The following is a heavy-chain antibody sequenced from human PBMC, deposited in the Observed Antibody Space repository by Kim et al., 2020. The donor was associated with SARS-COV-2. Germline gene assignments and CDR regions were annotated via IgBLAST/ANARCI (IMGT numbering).Heavy chain of an antibody. CDR3: ARGSDRNTWANDY. V-gene: IGHV4-31*02. Sequence: YNPAPQSRVTISVDTSKNQLARKLSSVTAADTAVYYCARGSDRNTWANDYWGQGTLVTVSS. D-gene: IGHD3-16*02. J-gene: IGHJ4*02.